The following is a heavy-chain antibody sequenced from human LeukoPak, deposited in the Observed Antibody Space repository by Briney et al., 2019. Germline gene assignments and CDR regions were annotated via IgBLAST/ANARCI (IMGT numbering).Heavy chain of an antibody. V-gene: IGHV1-2*02. CDR2: INPNSGGT. Sequence: GASVKVSCKASGYTFTSYYMHWVRQAPGQGLEWMGWINPNSGGTNYAQKFQGRVTMTRDTSISTAYMELSRLRSDDTAVYYCARARSGYSLWYFDYWGQGTLVTVSS. D-gene: IGHD5-18*01. CDR1: GYTFTSYY. CDR3: ARARSGYSLWYFDY. J-gene: IGHJ4*02.